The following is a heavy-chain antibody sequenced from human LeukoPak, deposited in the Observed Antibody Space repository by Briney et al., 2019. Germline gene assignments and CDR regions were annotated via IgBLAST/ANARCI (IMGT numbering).Heavy chain of an antibody. CDR1: GFTFTSSA. V-gene: IGHV1-58*02. CDR3: ARDKSAGFDP. Sequence: SVKVSCKASGFTFTSSAMQWVRQARGQRLEWIGWIVVGSGNTNYAQKFQERVTITRDMSTSTAYMELRSLRSDDTAVYYCARDKSAGFDPWGQGTLVTVSS. J-gene: IGHJ5*02. CDR2: IVVGSGNT.